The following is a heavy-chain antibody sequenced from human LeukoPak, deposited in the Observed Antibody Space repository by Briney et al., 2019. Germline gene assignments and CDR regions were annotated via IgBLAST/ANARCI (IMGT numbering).Heavy chain of an antibody. Sequence: KPSETLSLTCTVSGYSISSGDYWGWIRQPPGKGLEWIGSIYHSGRTYYNPSLKSRVTISVNTSKNQVSLILTSVTAADTAVYYCARGDTAMVLYYYYYMDVWGKGTTVTVSS. D-gene: IGHD5-18*01. J-gene: IGHJ6*03. CDR3: ARGDTAMVLYYYYYMDV. V-gene: IGHV4-38-2*02. CDR1: GYSISSGDY. CDR2: IYHSGRT.